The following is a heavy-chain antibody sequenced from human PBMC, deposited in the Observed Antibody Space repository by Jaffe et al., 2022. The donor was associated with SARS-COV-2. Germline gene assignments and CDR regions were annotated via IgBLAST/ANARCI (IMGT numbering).Heavy chain of an antibody. V-gene: IGHV3-23*04. J-gene: IGHJ4*02. CDR1: GFTFSNYA. Sequence: EVQLVESGGGLVQPGGSLRLSCAASGFTFSNYAMSWVRQAPGKGLEWVSGVSGGGSTYYADSVKGRFTISRDNSKNTLYLQMDSLRAEDTAVYYCAKDKRSTVVRGTNFDFWGQGTLVTVSS. D-gene: IGHD3-10*01. CDR3: AKDKRSTVVRGTNFDF. CDR2: VSGGGST.